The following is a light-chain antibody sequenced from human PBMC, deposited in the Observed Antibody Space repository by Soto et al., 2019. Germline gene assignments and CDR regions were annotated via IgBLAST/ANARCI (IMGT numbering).Light chain of an antibody. V-gene: IGLV2-8*01. J-gene: IGLJ1*01. Sequence: QSALTQPPSASGSPAQSVTISCTGTSSDVGGYNYVYWYQQHPGKAPKLMIYEVTKRPSGVPDRFSGSKSGNTASLTVSGLQAEDEADYYCSSYADSNSYVFGTGTKVTVL. CDR1: SSDVGGYNY. CDR2: EVT. CDR3: SSYADSNSYV.